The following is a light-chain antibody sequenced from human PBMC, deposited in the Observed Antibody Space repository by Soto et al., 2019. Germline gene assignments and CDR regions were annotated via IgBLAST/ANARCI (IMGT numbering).Light chain of an antibody. Sequence: QSALTQPRSVSGSPGQSVTISCTGTSSDVGGYNYISWYQQHPGKAPKLMIYDVSKWPSGVPDRFSGSKSANTASLTISGLQAEDEADYYCRSYAGPHPVVFGGGTKVTVL. J-gene: IGLJ2*01. V-gene: IGLV2-11*01. CDR3: RSYAGPHPVV. CDR2: DVS. CDR1: SSDVGGYNY.